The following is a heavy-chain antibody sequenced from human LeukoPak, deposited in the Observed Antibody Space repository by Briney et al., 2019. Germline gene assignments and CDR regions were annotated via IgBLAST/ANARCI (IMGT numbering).Heavy chain of an antibody. Sequence: SETLSLTCTVSGGSISSYYWSWIRQPPGKGLEWIGYIYYSGSTYYNPSLKSRVTISVDTSKNQFSLKLSSVTAADTAVYYCARVGSGGTLYYYYYMDVWGKGTTVTVSS. CDR3: ARVGSGGTLYYYYYMDV. V-gene: IGHV4-30-4*08. D-gene: IGHD1-14*01. J-gene: IGHJ6*03. CDR2: IYYSGST. CDR1: GGSISSYY.